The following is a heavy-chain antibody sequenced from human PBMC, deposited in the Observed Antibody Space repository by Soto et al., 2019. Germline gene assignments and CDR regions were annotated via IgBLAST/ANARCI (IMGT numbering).Heavy chain of an antibody. CDR2: IIPILGIA. V-gene: IGHV1-69*02. Sequence: SVKVSCKASGGTFSSYTISWVRQAPGQGLEWMGRIIPILGIANYAQKFQGRVTITADKSTSTAYMELSSLRSEDTAVYYCARVPTDTAMVLYYYDSSGSFDYWGQGTLVTVSS. J-gene: IGHJ4*02. D-gene: IGHD3-22*01. CDR3: ARVPTDTAMVLYYYDSSGSFDY. CDR1: GGTFSSYT.